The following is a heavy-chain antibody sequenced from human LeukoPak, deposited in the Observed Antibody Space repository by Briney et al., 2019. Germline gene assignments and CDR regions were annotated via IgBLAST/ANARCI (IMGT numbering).Heavy chain of an antibody. Sequence: PGGSLRLSCAASGFTFSSYAMSWVRQAPGKGLEWVSAISGSGGSTYYADSVKGRFTISGDNSKNTLYLQMNSLRAEDTAVYYCAIGGTMIRGVQYWGQGTLVTVSS. J-gene: IGHJ4*02. CDR1: GFTFSSYA. D-gene: IGHD3-10*01. CDR2: ISGSGGST. V-gene: IGHV3-23*01. CDR3: AIGGTMIRGVQY.